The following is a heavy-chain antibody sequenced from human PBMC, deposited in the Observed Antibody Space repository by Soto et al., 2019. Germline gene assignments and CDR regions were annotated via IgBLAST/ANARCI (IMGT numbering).Heavy chain of an antibody. J-gene: IGHJ6*02. CDR3: ARRYCSSTSCGMDV. CDR1: GFTVGGNY. V-gene: IGHV3-53*01. Sequence: PGGSLRLSCAASGFTVGGNYMSWVRQAPGKGLEWVSLIYSGGTTYYADSVKGRFTISRDNSKNTLYLQMSSLRAEDTAVYYCARRYCSSTSCGMDVWGQGTTVTVSS. D-gene: IGHD2-2*01. CDR2: IYSGGTT.